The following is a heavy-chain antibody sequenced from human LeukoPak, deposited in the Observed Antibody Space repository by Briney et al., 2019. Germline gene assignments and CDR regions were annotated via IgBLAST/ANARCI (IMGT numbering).Heavy chain of an antibody. Sequence: GGSLRLSCAASGFTFSMSAMGWVRQAPGKGLEWVSTIGGSGGNTYYTDSVKGRFTISRDNSKNTMYLQMNSLRAEDTAVYYCAKIPLVYYYDSSGYYYFDYWGQGTLVTVSS. V-gene: IGHV3-23*01. J-gene: IGHJ4*02. D-gene: IGHD3-22*01. CDR1: GFTFSMSA. CDR2: IGGSGGNT. CDR3: AKIPLVYYYDSSGYYYFDY.